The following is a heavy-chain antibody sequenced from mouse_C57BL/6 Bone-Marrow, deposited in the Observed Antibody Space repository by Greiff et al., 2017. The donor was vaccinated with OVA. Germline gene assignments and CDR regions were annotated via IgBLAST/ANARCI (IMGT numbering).Heavy chain of an antibody. V-gene: IGHV7-1*01. D-gene: IGHD3-2*02. CDR3: ARDSSGSLAMDY. J-gene: IGHJ4*01. Sequence: EVKVVESGGGLVQSGRSLRLSCATSGFTFSDFYMEWVRQAPGKGLEWIAASRNKANDYTTEYSASVKGRFIVSRDTSQSILYLQMNDLRAETTAIYYCARDSSGSLAMDYWGQGTSVTVSS. CDR2: SRNKANDYTT. CDR1: GFTFSDFY.